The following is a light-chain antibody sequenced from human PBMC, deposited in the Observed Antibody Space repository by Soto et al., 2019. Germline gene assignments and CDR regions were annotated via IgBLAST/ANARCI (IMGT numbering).Light chain of an antibody. CDR2: YIS. J-gene: IGKJ2*01. Sequence: EVVMTQSPVTLSVSPGETVTLSCRASQSVSNNLAWYQQKPGQAPRLLISYISTRATGIPARFSGSGSGTEFTLTISSLQSEDFGVYYCQQYNNLYTFGQGTKLEVK. CDR3: QQYNNLYT. CDR1: QSVSNN. V-gene: IGKV3-15*01.